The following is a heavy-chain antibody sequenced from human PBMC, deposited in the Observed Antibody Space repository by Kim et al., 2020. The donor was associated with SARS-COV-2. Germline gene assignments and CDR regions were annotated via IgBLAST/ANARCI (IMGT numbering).Heavy chain of an antibody. Sequence: YTPSLTGRVTISLDMSKNQFSLRLSSVTAADTAMYYCARNGQWLDNWFDPWGQGTLVTVSS. D-gene: IGHD6-19*01. V-gene: IGHV4-4*09. J-gene: IGHJ5*02. CDR3: ARNGQWLDNWFDP.